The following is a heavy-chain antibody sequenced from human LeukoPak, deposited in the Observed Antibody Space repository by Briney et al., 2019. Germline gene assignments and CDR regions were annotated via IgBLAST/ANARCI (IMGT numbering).Heavy chain of an antibody. Sequence: PGGSLRLSCAASGFTFSIYNMHWVRQAPGKGLEWVSYFSSSSSSITYAVSVKGRFTISRDNAKNTLYLQMSSLRAEDTAVYYCVKAGGYDSSGYSYYWGQGTLVTVSS. CDR3: VKAGGYDSSGYSYY. D-gene: IGHD3-22*01. CDR2: FSSSSSSI. CDR1: GFTFSIYN. J-gene: IGHJ4*02. V-gene: IGHV3-48*01.